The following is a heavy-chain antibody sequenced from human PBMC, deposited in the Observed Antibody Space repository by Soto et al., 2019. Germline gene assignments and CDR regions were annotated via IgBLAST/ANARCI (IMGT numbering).Heavy chain of an antibody. Sequence: SETLSLTCAVYGGSFSGYYWSWIRQPPGKGLEWIGEINHSGSTNYNPSLKSRVTISVDTSKNQFSLKLSSVTAADTAVYYCASSSSGSYGYWGQGTLVTVS. V-gene: IGHV4-34*01. CDR3: ASSSSGSYGY. CDR1: GGSFSGYY. J-gene: IGHJ4*02. CDR2: INHSGST. D-gene: IGHD3-10*01.